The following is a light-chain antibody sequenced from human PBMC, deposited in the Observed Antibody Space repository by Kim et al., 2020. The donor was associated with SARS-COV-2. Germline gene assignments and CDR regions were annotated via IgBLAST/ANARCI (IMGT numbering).Light chain of an antibody. CDR2: YDS. CDR1: NIGSKS. Sequence: APGKTAGITCGGNNIGSKSVLWYQRKPGQAPVLVIYYDSDRPSGIPERFSGSNSGNTATLTISRVEAGDEADYYCQVWDSSSDHWVFGGGTQLTVL. V-gene: IGLV3-21*04. CDR3: QVWDSSSDHWV. J-gene: IGLJ3*02.